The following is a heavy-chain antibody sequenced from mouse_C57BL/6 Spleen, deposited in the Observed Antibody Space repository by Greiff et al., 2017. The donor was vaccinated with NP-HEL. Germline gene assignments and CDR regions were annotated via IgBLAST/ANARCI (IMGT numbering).Heavy chain of an antibody. CDR2: IDPSDSET. CDR1: GYTFTSYW. D-gene: IGHD2-4*01. Sequence: QVHVKQPGAELVRPGSSVKLSCKASGYTFTSYWMHWVKQRPIQGLEWIGNIDPSDSETHYNQKFKDKATLTVDKSSSTAYMQLSSLTSEDSAVYYCASGDDYGYYAMDYWGQGTSVTVSS. V-gene: IGHV1-52*01. CDR3: ASGDDYGYYAMDY. J-gene: IGHJ4*01.